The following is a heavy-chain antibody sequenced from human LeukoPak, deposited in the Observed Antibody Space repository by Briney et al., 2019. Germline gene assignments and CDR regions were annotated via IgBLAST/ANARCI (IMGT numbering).Heavy chain of an antibody. CDR3: ARQSLPYSSSWYDPLDY. CDR1: GFTFSSYA. D-gene: IGHD6-13*01. CDR2: ISYDGSNK. V-gene: IGHV3-30*04. Sequence: GRSLRLSCAASGFTFSSYAMHWVRQAPGKGLEWVAVISYDGSNKYYADSVKGRFTISRDNSKNTLYLQMNSLRAEDTAVYYCARQSLPYSSSWYDPLDYWGQGTLVTVSS. J-gene: IGHJ4*02.